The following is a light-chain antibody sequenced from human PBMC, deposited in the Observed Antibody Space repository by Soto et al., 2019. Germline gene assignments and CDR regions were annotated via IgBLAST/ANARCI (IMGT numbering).Light chain of an antibody. CDR2: DAS. Sequence: EIVLTQSPATLSLSPGERATLSCRASQSVSSYLAWYQQKPGQAPRLLIYDASNRATGIPARFSGGGSGTDFTRTSSSLEPEDSAVYYCQQRSNWLTFGGGTKVEIK. J-gene: IGKJ4*01. V-gene: IGKV3-11*01. CDR1: QSVSSY. CDR3: QQRSNWLT.